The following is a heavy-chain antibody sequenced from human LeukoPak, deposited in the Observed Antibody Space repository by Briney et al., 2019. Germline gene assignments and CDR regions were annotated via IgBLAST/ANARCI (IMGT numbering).Heavy chain of an antibody. Sequence: GGSLRLSCAASGFTVSSSYMSWVRQAPGKGLEWVSVIYSGGSTYYADSVKGRFTISRDNSKNTLYLQMNSLRAEDTAVYYCANGYSSTWYNYWGQGTLVTVSS. J-gene: IGHJ4*02. CDR3: ANGYSSTWYNY. V-gene: IGHV3-53*01. CDR1: GFTVSSSY. CDR2: IYSGGST. D-gene: IGHD6-13*01.